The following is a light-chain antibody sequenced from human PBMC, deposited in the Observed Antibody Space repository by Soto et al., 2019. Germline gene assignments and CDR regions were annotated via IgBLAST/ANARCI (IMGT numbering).Light chain of an antibody. CDR1: QTISSW. Sequence: DIQMTQSPSTLSASVGYRFTITCRASQTISSWLAWYQQKPGEAPKLLLYRESSLESGVPSRFSGSGSGTEFTLTISSLQPDDFATYYCQQYESYPLTFGGGTTVDIK. V-gene: IGKV1-5*03. CDR2: RES. J-gene: IGKJ4*01. CDR3: QQYESYPLT.